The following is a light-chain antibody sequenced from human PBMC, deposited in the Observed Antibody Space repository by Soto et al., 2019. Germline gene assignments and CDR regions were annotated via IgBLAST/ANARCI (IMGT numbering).Light chain of an antibody. CDR1: QSVSSSF. CDR2: GPS. V-gene: IGKV3-20*01. CDR3: QQYGSSPPT. Sequence: EIVLTQSPGTLSLSPGERATLSCRASQSVSSSFLGWYQQKPGQAPRLLIYGPSSRATGIPDRFSGSGSGTDFTLTISRLEPEDFAVYFCQQYGSSPPTFGQGTMVDIK. J-gene: IGKJ1*01.